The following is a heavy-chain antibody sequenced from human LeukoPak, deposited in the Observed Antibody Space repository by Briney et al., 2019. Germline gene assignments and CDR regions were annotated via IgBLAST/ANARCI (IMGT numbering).Heavy chain of an antibody. CDR3: ARVSGSYRYYYYYGMDV. D-gene: IGHD1-26*01. CDR2: IYHSGST. J-gene: IGHJ6*02. CDR1: GGSISSGGYY. Sequence: SETLSLTCTVSGGSISSGGYYWSWIRQHPGKGLEWIGYIYHSGSTYYNPSLKSRVTISVDTSKNQFSLKLSSVTAADTAVYYCARVSGSYRYYYYYGMDVWGQGTTVTVSS. V-gene: IGHV4-31*03.